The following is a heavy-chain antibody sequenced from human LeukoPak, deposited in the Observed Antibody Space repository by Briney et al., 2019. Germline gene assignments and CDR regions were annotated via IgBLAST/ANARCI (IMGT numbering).Heavy chain of an antibody. CDR2: INHSGST. J-gene: IGHJ4*02. CDR3: ARAGVFRGYSAIKPFDY. V-gene: IGHV4-34*01. Sequence: SETLSLTCTVSGGSISSYYWSWIRQPPGKGLEWIGEINHSGSTNYNPSLKSRVTISVDTSKNQFSLKLSSVTAADTAVYYCARAGVFRGYSAIKPFDYWGQGTLVTVSS. CDR1: GGSISSYY. D-gene: IGHD5-12*01.